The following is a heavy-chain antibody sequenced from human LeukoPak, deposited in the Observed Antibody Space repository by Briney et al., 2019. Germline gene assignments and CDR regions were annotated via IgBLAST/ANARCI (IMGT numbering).Heavy chain of an antibody. CDR3: ASWYSSSWYRGNWFDP. V-gene: IGHV3-48*04. D-gene: IGHD6-13*01. CDR2: IDSSGSTI. CDR1: GFTFSSYS. Sequence: GGSLRLSCAASGFTFSSYSMNWVRQAPGKGLEWVSYIDSSGSTIYYADSVKGRFTISRDNAKNSLYLQMNSLRAEDTAVYYCASWYSSSWYRGNWFDPWGQGTLVTVYS. J-gene: IGHJ5*02.